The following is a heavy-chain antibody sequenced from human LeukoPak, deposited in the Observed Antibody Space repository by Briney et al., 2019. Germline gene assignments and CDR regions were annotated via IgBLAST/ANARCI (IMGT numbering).Heavy chain of an antibody. CDR2: IFYSGNT. Sequence: SETLSLTCAVSGGSFSGYYWSWIRQPPGKGLEWLGSIFYSGNTHYNPSLKSPVTISIDTSKNQFSLKVSSVTAADTAIYYCARDLSFDWFPYYFDYWGQGILVTVSS. J-gene: IGHJ4*02. CDR3: ARDLSFDWFPYYFDY. CDR1: GGSFSGYY. V-gene: IGHV4-34*12. D-gene: IGHD3-9*01.